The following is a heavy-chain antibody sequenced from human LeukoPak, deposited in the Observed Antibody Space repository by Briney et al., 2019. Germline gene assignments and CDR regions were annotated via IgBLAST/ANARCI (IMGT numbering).Heavy chain of an antibody. CDR3: ARRGQYYDYVWGSYRTYYFDY. V-gene: IGHV5-51*01. D-gene: IGHD3-16*02. J-gene: IGHJ4*02. Sequence: GESLKISCKGSGYSFTSYWIGWVRQMPGKGLEWMGIIYPGDSDTRYSPSFQGQVIISADKSISTAYLQWSSLKASDTAMYYCARRGQYYDYVWGSYRTYYFDYWGQGTLVTVSS. CDR1: GYSFTSYW. CDR2: IYPGDSDT.